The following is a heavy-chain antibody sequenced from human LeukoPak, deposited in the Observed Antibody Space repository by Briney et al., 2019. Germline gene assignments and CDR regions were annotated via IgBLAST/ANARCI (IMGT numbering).Heavy chain of an antibody. J-gene: IGHJ6*03. CDR1: GYTFTSYA. D-gene: IGHD6-19*01. CDR3: ARVHPEYSSGWYSFYYYYYMDV. V-gene: IGHV1-8*02. CDR2: MNPNSGNT. Sequence: ASVKVSCKASGYTFTSYAMNWVRQAPGQGLEWMGWMNPNSGNTGYAQKFQGRVTMTRNTSISTAYMELSSLRSEDTAVYYCARVHPEYSSGWYSFYYYYYMDVWGKGTTVTISS.